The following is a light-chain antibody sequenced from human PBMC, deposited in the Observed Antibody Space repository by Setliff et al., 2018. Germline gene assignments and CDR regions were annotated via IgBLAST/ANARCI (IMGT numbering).Light chain of an antibody. V-gene: IGLV2-23*02. CDR2: EVT. CDR1: RSDVGAYDL. J-gene: IGLJ2*01. CDR3: SSFAGRSDSI. Sequence: QSALTQPASVSGSLGQSITISCTGTRSDVGAYDLVSWYQQHPGKAPKLILYEVTKRPSGISDRFSGSKSGNTASLTISGLQAEDEAVYYCSSFAGRSDSIFGGGTKVTVL.